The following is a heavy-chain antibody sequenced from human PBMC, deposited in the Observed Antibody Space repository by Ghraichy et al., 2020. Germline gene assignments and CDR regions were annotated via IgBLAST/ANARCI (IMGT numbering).Heavy chain of an antibody. CDR2: LYSDGSG. Sequence: GGSLRLSCAASGVSVSSNQMAWVRQAPGKGLEWVSILYSDGSGFYADTVRGRFTISRDESKNTLYLQMNSLRVEDTAVYYCARDRRYCGNNCYLYYYYGMDLWGRGTTVTFSS. V-gene: IGHV3-53*01. CDR1: GVSVSSNQ. D-gene: IGHD2-21*01. CDR3: ARDRRYCGNNCYLYYYYGMDL. J-gene: IGHJ6*02.